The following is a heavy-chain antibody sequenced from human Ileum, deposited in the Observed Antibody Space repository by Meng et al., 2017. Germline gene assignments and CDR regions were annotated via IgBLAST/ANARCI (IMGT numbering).Heavy chain of an antibody. V-gene: IGHV6-1*02. CDR1: CVSIVSNIAD. J-gene: IGHJ4*02. CDR2: TYYRTKWYS. Sequence: QVQRQQACPWLVTPSHTRYPSGAVACVSIVSNIADWNRIRQSPLRGLGWLGRTYYRTKWYSEYAVSVKSRISITPDTSKNQFSLQMNSVTPEDTVVYYFASGSGSLDYWGPGTLVTVSS. CDR3: ASGSGSLDY. D-gene: IGHD3-3*01.